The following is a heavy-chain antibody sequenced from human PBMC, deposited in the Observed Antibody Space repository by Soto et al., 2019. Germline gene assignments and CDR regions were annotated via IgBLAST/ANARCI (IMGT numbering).Heavy chain of an antibody. CDR1: GFTFSTYS. CDR2: ITNSHYI. J-gene: IGHJ4*02. D-gene: IGHD3-3*01. Sequence: GGSLRLSCTASGFTFSTYSMNWVRQAPGKGLEWVSSITNSHYIYYADSLKGRFTISRDNAKQSLFLQMNSLRAEDTAVYYCVRGFGSDYWGQGTLVTVSS. CDR3: VRGFGSDY. V-gene: IGHV3-21*01.